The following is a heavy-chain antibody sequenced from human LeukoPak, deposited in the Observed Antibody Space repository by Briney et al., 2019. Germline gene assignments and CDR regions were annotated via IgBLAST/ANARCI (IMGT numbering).Heavy chain of an antibody. V-gene: IGHV1-2*02. D-gene: IGHD3-22*01. Sequence: ASVTVSYMPSGYTFTRYYIHWVRQAPGQGLEWMGWINPNSGGTNYAQKFQGRVTMTRDTSISTAYMELSRLRSDDTAVYYCAREDYYDSSGYYKNKEYFQHWGQGTLVTVSS. CDR2: INPNSGGT. J-gene: IGHJ1*01. CDR3: AREDYYDSSGYYKNKEYFQH. CDR1: GYTFTRYY.